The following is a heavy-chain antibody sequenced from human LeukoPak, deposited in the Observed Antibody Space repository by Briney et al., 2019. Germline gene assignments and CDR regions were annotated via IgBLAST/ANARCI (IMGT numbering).Heavy chain of an antibody. J-gene: IGHJ4*02. CDR1: GFTFSSYD. Sequence: GGSLRLSCAASGFTFSSYDMSWVRQAPGKGLEWVSTVSGNGVYTYYADSVKSRFTVSRDNSKNTLDLQMNSLRAEDTAVYYCARDRARFEVAAPFDYWGQGTLVTVSS. CDR3: ARDRARFEVAAPFDY. V-gene: IGHV3-23*01. CDR2: VSGNGVYT. D-gene: IGHD2-15*01.